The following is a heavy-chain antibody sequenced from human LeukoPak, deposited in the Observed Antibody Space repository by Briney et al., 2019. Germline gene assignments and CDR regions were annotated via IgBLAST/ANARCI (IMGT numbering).Heavy chain of an antibody. J-gene: IGHJ3*02. V-gene: IGHV1-18*01. CDR1: GYTFTSYG. CDR3: ARDFTYYYDSSGYYFGRDAFDI. CDR2: ISAYNGNT. D-gene: IGHD3-22*01. Sequence: ASVKVSCKASGYTFTSYGISWVRQAPGQGLEWMGWISAYNGNTNYAQKLQGRVTMTTDTSTSTAYMELRSLRSDDTAVYCCARDFTYYYDSSGYYFGRDAFDIWGQGTMVTVSS.